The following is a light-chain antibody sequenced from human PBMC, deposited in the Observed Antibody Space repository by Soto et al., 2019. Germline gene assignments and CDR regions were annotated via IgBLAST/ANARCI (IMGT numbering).Light chain of an antibody. CDR3: QQYDSYSLLT. J-gene: IGKJ4*01. Sequence: DIQMTQSPSTLSASVGDRVTITCRASETINNWLAWYQQKPGKPPKLLISKASNLESGVPSRFSGSGSETEFNHTICGLQPDDFATYYCQQYDSYSLLTFAGGTRVDLK. CDR1: ETINNW. V-gene: IGKV1-5*03. CDR2: KAS.